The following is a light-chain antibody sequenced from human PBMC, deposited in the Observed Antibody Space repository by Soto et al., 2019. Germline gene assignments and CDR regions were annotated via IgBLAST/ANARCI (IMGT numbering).Light chain of an antibody. CDR1: QGINSA. J-gene: IGKJ3*01. CDR2: DAS. Sequence: IQLTQSPSSLSASVGDRVTITCRASQGINSALAWYQQRLGKAPKLLIYDASTLQGGVPSRFSGSESGTDFTLTITSLQPEDVATYYRQQFSSSLLFTFGPGTKVDLK. V-gene: IGKV1-13*02. CDR3: QQFSSSLLFT.